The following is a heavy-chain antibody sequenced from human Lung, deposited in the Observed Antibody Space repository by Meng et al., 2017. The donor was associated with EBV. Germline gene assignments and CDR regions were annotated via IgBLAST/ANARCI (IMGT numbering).Heavy chain of an antibody. CDR3: AITTYYYDSSGLGDY. CDR1: GFTVSSNY. J-gene: IGHJ4*02. D-gene: IGHD3-22*01. Sequence: GQLVESGGGLIQPGGSLRLSCAASGFTVSSNYMSWVRQASGKGLEWVSVIYSGGSTYYADSVKGRFTISRDNSKNTLYLQMNSLRAEDTAVYYCAITTYYYDSSGLGDYWGQGTLVTVSS. V-gene: IGHV3-53*01. CDR2: IYSGGST.